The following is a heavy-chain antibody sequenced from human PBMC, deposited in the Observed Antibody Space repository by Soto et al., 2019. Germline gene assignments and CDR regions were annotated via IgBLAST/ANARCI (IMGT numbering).Heavy chain of an antibody. Sequence: QVQLQESGPGLVKPSGTLSLTCAVSGGSISSSNWWSWVRQPPGKGLEWIGKIYHSGSTNYNPSLKSRVTISVDKSKNQFSLKLSSVTAADTAVHYCARVYMVRGTIIRYFDYWGQGTLVTVSS. D-gene: IGHD3-10*01. CDR1: GGSISSSNW. CDR2: IYHSGST. CDR3: ARVYMVRGTIIRYFDY. V-gene: IGHV4-4*02. J-gene: IGHJ4*02.